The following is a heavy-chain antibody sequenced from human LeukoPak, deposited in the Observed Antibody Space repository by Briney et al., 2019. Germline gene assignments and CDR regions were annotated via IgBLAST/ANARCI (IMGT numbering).Heavy chain of an antibody. CDR1: GGSISTSY. Sequence: SETLSLTCTVSGGSISTSYWNWVRQPPGKGLEWIGYILYSGSTNYNPSLKSRVTISVDTSKNQFSLKLSSVTAADTAVYYCATVTTYSSSWYFYDYWGQGTLVTVSS. CDR2: ILYSGST. CDR3: ATVTTYSSSWYFYDY. V-gene: IGHV4-59*01. D-gene: IGHD6-13*01. J-gene: IGHJ4*02.